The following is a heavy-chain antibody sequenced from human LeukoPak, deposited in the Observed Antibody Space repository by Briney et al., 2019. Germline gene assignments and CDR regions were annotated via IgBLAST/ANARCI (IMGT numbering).Heavy chain of an antibody. Sequence: SETLSLTCTVSGGSVSSYYWSWIRQPPGKGLEWIGYIYYSGSTNYNPSLKSRVTISVDTSKNQFSLKLSSVTAADTAVYYCAGDSCGGGDCYSDYWGQGTLVTVSS. CDR3: AGDSCGGGDCYSDY. CDR1: GGSVSSYY. V-gene: IGHV4-59*02. D-gene: IGHD2-21*02. J-gene: IGHJ4*02. CDR2: IYYSGST.